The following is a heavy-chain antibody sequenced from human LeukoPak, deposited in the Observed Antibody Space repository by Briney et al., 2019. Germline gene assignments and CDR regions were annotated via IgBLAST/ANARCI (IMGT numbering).Heavy chain of an antibody. V-gene: IGHV3-30-3*01. CDR1: GFTFSSYA. CDR2: ISYDGSNK. Sequence: GGSLRLSCAASGFTFSSYAMHWVRQAPGKGPEWVAVISYDGSNKYYADSVKGRFTISRDNSKNTLYLQMNSLRAEDTAVYYCARLNYYDSSGPNDYWGQGTLVTVSS. CDR3: ARLNYYDSSGPNDY. J-gene: IGHJ4*02. D-gene: IGHD3-22*01.